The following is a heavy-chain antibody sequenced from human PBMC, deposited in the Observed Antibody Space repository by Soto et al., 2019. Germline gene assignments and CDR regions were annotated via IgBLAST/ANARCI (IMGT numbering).Heavy chain of an antibody. CDR2: IRSKAYGGTT. Sequence: SLRLSWTASGFTFENYAMSWFREAPRKGLEWVGFIRSKAYGGTTEYAASVKGRFTISRDDSKSIAYLQMNSLKTEDTAVYYCTRAGYEGSSGPFFDYWGQGTLVTVSS. CDR3: TRAGYEGSSGPFFDY. J-gene: IGHJ4*02. D-gene: IGHD3-22*01. V-gene: IGHV3-49*03. CDR1: GFTFENYA.